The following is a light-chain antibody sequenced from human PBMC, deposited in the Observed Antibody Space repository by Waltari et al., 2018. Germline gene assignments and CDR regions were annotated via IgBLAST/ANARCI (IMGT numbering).Light chain of an antibody. V-gene: IGKV2-29*02. J-gene: IGKJ4*01. CDR3: MQGFQTPLT. CDR2: RVS. Sequence: DIVMTQTPLSLSVAPGEPASMSCRSSASLLHSNGQTHLYWCLQKSGQPPRLLMYRVSSRVSGVPDRFSGSGTGTDFTLRISRVEAEDVGIYYCMQGFQTPLTFGGGTKVEIK. CDR1: ASLLHSNGQTH.